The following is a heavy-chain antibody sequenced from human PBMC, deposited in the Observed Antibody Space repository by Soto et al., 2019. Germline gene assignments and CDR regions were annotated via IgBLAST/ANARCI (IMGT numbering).Heavy chain of an antibody. CDR1: GXTFSNYA. CDR2: ITRTDST. V-gene: IGHV3-23*01. CDR3: AKALVGEVGATDY. D-gene: IGHD1-26*01. Sequence: GSLRLSCTASGXTFSNYAMSWVRQAPGKGLEWVSAITRTDSTYYADSGKGRFTISRDNSRKTLYLEMNSLGAEDAALYYCAKALVGEVGATDYWGQGTLGTVSS. J-gene: IGHJ4*02.